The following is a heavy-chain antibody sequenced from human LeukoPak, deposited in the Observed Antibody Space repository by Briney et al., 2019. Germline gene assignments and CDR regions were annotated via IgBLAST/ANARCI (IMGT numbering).Heavy chain of an antibody. J-gene: IGHJ4*02. D-gene: IGHD3-22*01. CDR1: GLTFSNVW. V-gene: IGHV3-74*01. CDR2: INTAGST. CDR3: AKRGVVIRVILVGFHKEAYYFDS. Sequence: GGSLRLSCEVSGLTFSNVWMHWVRQAPGQGLVWVSRINTAGSTVYADPVKGRFTISRDNAKNMVYLQMNSLRAEDTAVYFCAKRGVVIRVILVGFHKEAYYFDSWGQGALVTVSS.